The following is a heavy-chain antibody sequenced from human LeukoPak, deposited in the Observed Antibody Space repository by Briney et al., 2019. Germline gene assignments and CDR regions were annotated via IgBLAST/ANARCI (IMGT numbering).Heavy chain of an antibody. J-gene: IGHJ4*02. CDR1: GGSLRGNY. V-gene: IGHV4-34*01. CDR2: INHSGRT. Sequence: PSETLSLTCAVYGGSLRGNYGSWIRQPPGKGLEWIGEINHSGRTNYNPSLKSRVSISVDTSRNQVSLKLTSVTAADTAVYYCARGRLATVVTPSISADFDYWGQGTLVTVSS. D-gene: IGHD4-23*01. CDR3: ARGRLATVVTPSISADFDY.